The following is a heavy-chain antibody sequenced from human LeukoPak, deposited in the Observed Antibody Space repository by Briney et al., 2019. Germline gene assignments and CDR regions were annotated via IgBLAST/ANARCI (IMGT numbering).Heavy chain of an antibody. CDR2: ISGSGGST. J-gene: IGHJ6*03. CDR3: AKDQSCSDSTCNYYYYFYGDV. D-gene: IGHD2-15*01. Sequence: GGSLRLSCAASGFTFSSYAMSWVRQAPGKGLEWVSAISGSGGSTYYAASVKGRFTFSRDNSKNTLYLQMNSLRGADTAVYYCAKDQSCSDSTCNYYYYFYGDVWGKGTAVTVSS. CDR1: GFTFSSYA. V-gene: IGHV3-23*01.